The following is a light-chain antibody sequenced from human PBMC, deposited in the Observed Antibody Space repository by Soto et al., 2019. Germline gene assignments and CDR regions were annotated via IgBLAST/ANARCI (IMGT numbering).Light chain of an antibody. CDR2: EVI. V-gene: IGLV2-14*01. Sequence: QSVLTQPASVSGAPGQSITISCTGTNSDVNYVSWHQQHPGKAPKLMIYEVINRSSGVSTRFSGSKSGNTASLTISGLQAEDEADYYCSSSTSSNTSVFGTGTKVTVL. J-gene: IGLJ1*01. CDR1: NSDVNY. CDR3: SSSTSSNTSV.